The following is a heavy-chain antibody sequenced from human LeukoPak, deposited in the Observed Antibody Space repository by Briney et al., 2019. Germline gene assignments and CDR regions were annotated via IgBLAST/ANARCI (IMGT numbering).Heavy chain of an antibody. Sequence: PGGSLRLSCAASGFTFSSYAMHWVRQAPGKGLEYVSAISSNGGSTYYANSVKGRFTISRDSSKNTLYLQMGSLRAEDMAVYYCARSYSSGWYSYYWGQGTLVTVSS. J-gene: IGHJ4*02. V-gene: IGHV3-64*01. CDR1: GFTFSSYA. CDR3: ARSYSSGWYSYY. CDR2: ISSNGGST. D-gene: IGHD6-19*01.